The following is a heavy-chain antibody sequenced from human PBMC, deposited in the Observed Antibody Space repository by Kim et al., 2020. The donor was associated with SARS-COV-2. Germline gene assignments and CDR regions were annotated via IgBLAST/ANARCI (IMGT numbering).Heavy chain of an antibody. V-gene: IGHV1-18*01. Sequence: NYAQKLQGRVTMTTDHSTSTAYMELRSLRSDDTAVYYCAREGPHAVVYFDYWGQGTLVTVSS. CDR3: AREGPHAVVYFDY. D-gene: IGHD2-15*01. J-gene: IGHJ4*02.